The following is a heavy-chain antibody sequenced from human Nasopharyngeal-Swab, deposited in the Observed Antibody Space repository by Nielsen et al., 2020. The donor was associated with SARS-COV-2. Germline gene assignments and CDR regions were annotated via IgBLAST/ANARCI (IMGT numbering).Heavy chain of an antibody. V-gene: IGHV1-8*01. CDR1: GYTFTSYD. D-gene: IGHD2-2*01. J-gene: IGHJ6*02. CDR2: MNPNSGNT. Sequence: ASVKVSCKASGYTFTSYDINWVRQATGQGLEWMGWMNPNSGNTGYAQKFQGRVTTTRNTSISTAYMELSSLRSEDTAVYYCARVGAADCSSTSCYAGVSWDYGMDVWGQGTTVTVSS. CDR3: ARVGAADCSSTSCYAGVSWDYGMDV.